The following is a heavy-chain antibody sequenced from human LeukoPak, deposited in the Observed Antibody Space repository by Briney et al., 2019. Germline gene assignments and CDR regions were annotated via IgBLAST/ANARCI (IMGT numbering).Heavy chain of an antibody. D-gene: IGHD3-22*01. Sequence: SETLSLTCTVSGGSVSSDSYYWSWIRQPPGKGLEWIGYIYYSVSTNYNPSLKSRVTISVDTSKNQFSLKLSSVTAADTAVYYCARDRYYYDSSASSRAFDIWGQGTMVTVSS. V-gene: IGHV4-61*01. CDR1: GGSVSSDSYY. CDR2: IYYSVST. CDR3: ARDRYYYDSSASSRAFDI. J-gene: IGHJ3*02.